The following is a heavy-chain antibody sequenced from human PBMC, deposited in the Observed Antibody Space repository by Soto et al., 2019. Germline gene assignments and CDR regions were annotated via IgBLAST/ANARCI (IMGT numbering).Heavy chain of an antibody. D-gene: IGHD1-26*01. Sequence: PGGSLSLSCAASGFAFISYNMNWVRQAPGKGLEWVSSISSRSTYIFYADSLKGRFTVSRDNAKNSLYLQMNSLRAEDTAVYYCTRVSNNSGSYSGWGYWGRVTLVTVSS. CDR1: GFAFISYN. V-gene: IGHV3-21*01. CDR3: TRVSNNSGSYSGWGY. J-gene: IGHJ4*02. CDR2: ISSRSTYI.